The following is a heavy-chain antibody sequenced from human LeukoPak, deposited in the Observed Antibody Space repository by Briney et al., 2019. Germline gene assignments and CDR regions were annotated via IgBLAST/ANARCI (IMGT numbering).Heavy chain of an antibody. V-gene: IGHV3-7*01. CDR3: ARDQYYYDSSGYYYYFDY. Sequence: PGGSLRLSCAASGFTFSSNWMSWVRQAPGKGLEWVANIKQDGSEKYYVDSVKGRFTISRDNAKNSLYLQMNSLRAEDTAVYYCARDQYYYDSSGYYYYFDYWGQGTLVTVSS. J-gene: IGHJ4*02. CDR2: IKQDGSEK. D-gene: IGHD3-22*01. CDR1: GFTFSSNW.